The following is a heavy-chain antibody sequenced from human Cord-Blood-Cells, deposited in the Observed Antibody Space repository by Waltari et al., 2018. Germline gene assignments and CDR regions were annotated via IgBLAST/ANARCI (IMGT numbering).Heavy chain of an antibody. J-gene: IGHJ4*02. Sequence: EVQLVESGGGLVKPGGSLRLSCAASGFTFSSHSMTWARQAPGKGLEWFSSISSSSSYIYYADLVKGRFTISRDNAKNSLYLQMNSLRAEDTAVYYCARDRYCSSTSCYDYWGQGTLVTVSS. CDR1: GFTFSSHS. CDR2: ISSSSSYI. D-gene: IGHD2-2*01. CDR3: ARDRYCSSTSCYDY. V-gene: IGHV3-21*01.